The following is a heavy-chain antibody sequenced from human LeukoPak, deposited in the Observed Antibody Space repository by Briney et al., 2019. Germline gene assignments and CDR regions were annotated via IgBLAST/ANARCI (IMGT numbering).Heavy chain of an antibody. J-gene: IGHJ4*02. Sequence: LETLSLTCTVSGGSISSSSYYWGWIRQPPGKGLEWIGSIYYSGSTYYNPSLKSRVTISVDTSKNQFSLKLSSVTAADTAVYYCARLTSLPNYYFDYWGQGTLVTVSS. CDR3: ARLTSLPNYYFDY. V-gene: IGHV4-39*01. D-gene: IGHD2-2*01. CDR1: GGSISSSSYY. CDR2: IYYSGST.